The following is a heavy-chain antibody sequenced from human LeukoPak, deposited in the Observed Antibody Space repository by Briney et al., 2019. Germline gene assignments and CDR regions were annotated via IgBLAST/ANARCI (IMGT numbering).Heavy chain of an antibody. CDR1: GFTFSSFA. J-gene: IGHJ4*02. Sequence: GGSLRLSCAASGFTFSSFAMSWVRQAPGKGLEWVSTFSGSGGSTYYADSVKGRFSISRDNSKNTLSLQMNSLRAEDTAVYYCAKDPRRGWFGQFGLDYWGQGTLVTVSS. CDR3: AKDPRRGWFGQFGLDY. D-gene: IGHD3-10*01. CDR2: FSGSGGST. V-gene: IGHV3-23*01.